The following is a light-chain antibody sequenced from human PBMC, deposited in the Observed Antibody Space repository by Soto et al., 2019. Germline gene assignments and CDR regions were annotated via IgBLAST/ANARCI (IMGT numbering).Light chain of an antibody. CDR2: EVS. J-gene: IGLJ3*02. Sequence: QSALTQPASVSGSPGQSITISCTGTSSDVGGYNYVSWYQQHPGKAPKLMIYEVSNRPSGVSNRFSGSKSGNTASLTISGLQAEDEADYYCSSYTSSSRDRGVFGGGTKLTVL. V-gene: IGLV2-14*01. CDR3: SSYTSSSRDRGV. CDR1: SSDVGGYNY.